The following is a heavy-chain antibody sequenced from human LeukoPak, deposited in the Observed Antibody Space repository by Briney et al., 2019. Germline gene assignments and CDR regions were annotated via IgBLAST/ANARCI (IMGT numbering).Heavy chain of an antibody. Sequence: SETLSLTCTVSGGSISSYYWSWIRQPAGKGLEWIGRIYTSGGPNSNPSLKSRVTISVDKSKNQFSLKLSSVTAADTAVYYCARDLLPITMGPLGYFDLWGRGTLVTVSS. CDR1: GGSISSYY. CDR2: IYTSGGP. CDR3: ARDLLPITMGPLGYFDL. V-gene: IGHV4-4*07. D-gene: IGHD3-10*01. J-gene: IGHJ2*01.